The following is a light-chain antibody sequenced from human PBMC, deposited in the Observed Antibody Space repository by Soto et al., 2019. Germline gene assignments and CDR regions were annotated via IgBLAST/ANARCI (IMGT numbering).Light chain of an antibody. V-gene: IGLV2-11*01. CDR2: DVS. Sequence: QSVLTQPRSVSGSPGQSVTISCTGTSSDVGGYNYVSWYQQHPGKAPKLMIYDVSKRPSGVPDRFSGSKSGNTASLTISGLQAEDEADYYCCSYAVRVFGGGTKLTVL. J-gene: IGLJ3*02. CDR3: CSYAVRV. CDR1: SSDVGGYNY.